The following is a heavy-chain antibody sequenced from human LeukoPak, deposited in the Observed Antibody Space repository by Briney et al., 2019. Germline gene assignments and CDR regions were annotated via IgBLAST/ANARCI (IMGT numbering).Heavy chain of an antibody. CDR3: AKGSRDSRPYFFDF. Sequence: PAGTLTLSCAASEFTFNNPAMSWVRQAPGKGLEWVSPFSGSGGDTFHADSVKGRFTISRDNSKNTLYLQMNSLRAEDMAVYYCAKGSRDSRPYFFDFWGQGTLVTVSS. J-gene: IGHJ4*02. CDR2: FSGSGGDT. CDR1: EFTFNNPA. V-gene: IGHV3-23*01. D-gene: IGHD3-10*01.